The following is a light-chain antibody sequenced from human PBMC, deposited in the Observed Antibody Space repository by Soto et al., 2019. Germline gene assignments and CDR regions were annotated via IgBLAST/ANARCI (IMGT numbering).Light chain of an antibody. CDR3: QQYNNWPPIT. Sequence: IVLTQSPATLSLSPGERATLSCRASQSVSSYLAWYQQKPGQAPRLLIYDASTRATGIPARFSGSGSGTEFALTISSLQSEDFAVYYCQQYNNWPPITFGQGTRLEI. CDR1: QSVSSY. V-gene: IGKV3-15*01. J-gene: IGKJ5*01. CDR2: DAS.